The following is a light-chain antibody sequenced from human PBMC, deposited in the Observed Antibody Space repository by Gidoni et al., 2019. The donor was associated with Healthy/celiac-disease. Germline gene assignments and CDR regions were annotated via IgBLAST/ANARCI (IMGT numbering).Light chain of an antibody. V-gene: IGKV3-20*01. J-gene: IGKJ2*01. CDR1: QSVSSSY. CDR3: QQYGSSPQYT. Sequence: IVSPQSPGTLSLSPGERATLSCRASQSVSSSYLAWYQQKPGQAPRLLIYGASSRATGIPDRFSGSGSGTDFTLTISRLEPEDFAVYYCQQYGSSPQYTFGQGTKLEIK. CDR2: GAS.